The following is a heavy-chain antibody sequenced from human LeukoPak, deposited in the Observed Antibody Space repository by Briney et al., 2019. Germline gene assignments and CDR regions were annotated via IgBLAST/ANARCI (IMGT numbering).Heavy chain of an antibody. V-gene: IGHV1-18*01. D-gene: IGHD6-25*01. Sequence: GASVKVSFKASGYTFTSYDISWVRQAPGQGLEWMGWISTYNGITNYAVSLQGRVTMTTDSSTSTAYMDLRSLRSDDTAVYYCAREEAATPSDFDYWGQGTLVTVSS. CDR1: GYTFTSYD. CDR3: AREEAATPSDFDY. CDR2: ISTYNGIT. J-gene: IGHJ4*02.